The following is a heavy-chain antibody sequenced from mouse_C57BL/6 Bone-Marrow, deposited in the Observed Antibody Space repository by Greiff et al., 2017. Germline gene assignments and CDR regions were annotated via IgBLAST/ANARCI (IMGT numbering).Heavy chain of an antibody. D-gene: IGHD2-2*01. CDR2: IYPGDGDT. J-gene: IGHJ2*01. CDR3: ADGYAY. CDR1: GYAFSSSW. V-gene: IGHV1-82*01. Sequence: QVQLQQSGPELVKPGASVKISCKASGYAFSSSWMNWVKQRPGKGREWIGRIYPGDGDTNYNGKFKGKATLTADKSSSTAYMQLSSLTSEDSAVYFCADGYAYWGQGTTLTASS.